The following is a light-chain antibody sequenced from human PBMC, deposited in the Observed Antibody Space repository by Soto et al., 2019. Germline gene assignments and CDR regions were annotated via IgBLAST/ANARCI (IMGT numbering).Light chain of an antibody. Sequence: DIQMTQSPSTLSASVGDRVTITCRASQSISTWVAWYQQKPGKAPKLLIYKASSLESGVPSRFSGSGSGTAFTLTISSMQPDDFATYSCQQYDSFLTFGGGTRVEIK. CDR3: QQYDSFLT. CDR1: QSISTW. CDR2: KAS. V-gene: IGKV1-5*03. J-gene: IGKJ4*01.